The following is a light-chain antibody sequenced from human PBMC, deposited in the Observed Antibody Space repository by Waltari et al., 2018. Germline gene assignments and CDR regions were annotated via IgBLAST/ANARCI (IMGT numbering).Light chain of an antibody. CDR1: FSDFTASDH. CDR2: GVT. CDR3: CSYAGSYTWV. J-gene: IGLJ3*02. Sequence: QSALTQPRXLSGSPGQSVTISCTGTFSDFTASDHVSWYQQHPGKAPKLITYGVTERPAGVXHRFSGSKSGDTASLTISGLQADDEADYYCCSYAGSYTWVFGGGTKLTVL. V-gene: IGLV2-11*01.